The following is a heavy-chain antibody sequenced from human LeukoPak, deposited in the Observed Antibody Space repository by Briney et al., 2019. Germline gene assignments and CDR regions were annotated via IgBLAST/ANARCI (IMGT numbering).Heavy chain of an antibody. Sequence: GGSLRLSCAASGFTFDDYAMHWVRQAPGKGLEWVSGISWNSGSIGYADSVKGRFTISRDNAKNSLYLQMNSLRAEDTAVYYCARDTPSYYYDSSGPLRYWGQGTLVTVSS. D-gene: IGHD3-22*01. CDR2: ISWNSGSI. V-gene: IGHV3-9*01. CDR3: ARDTPSYYYDSSGPLRY. CDR1: GFTFDDYA. J-gene: IGHJ4*02.